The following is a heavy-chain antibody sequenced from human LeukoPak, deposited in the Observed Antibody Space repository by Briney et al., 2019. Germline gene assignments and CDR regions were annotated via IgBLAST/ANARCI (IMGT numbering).Heavy chain of an antibody. CDR3: ARGGYRLGGSYYGAETDLVDY. J-gene: IGHJ4*02. CDR2: INPNSGGT. Sequence: GASVTLSCTASGYTFTGYYMHWARRAPGQGLEWMGWINPNSGGTNYAQKVQGRVTITRDTSMSTAYMELSRLRSDDTAVYYCARGGYRLGGSYYGAETDLVDYWGQGTLVTVSS. D-gene: IGHD1-26*01. V-gene: IGHV1-2*02. CDR1: GYTFTGYY.